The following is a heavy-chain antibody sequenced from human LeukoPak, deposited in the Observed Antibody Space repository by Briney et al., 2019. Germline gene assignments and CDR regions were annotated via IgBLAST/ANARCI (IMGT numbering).Heavy chain of an antibody. V-gene: IGHV3-64D*06. CDR2: ISSNGGST. CDR3: VGDGRDGYNKYFQY. Sequence: GGSLRLSCSASGSTFSSYVMHWVRQAPGKGLEYVSVISSNGGSTDYADPVKGRFTISRDNSKKTVYLQMSSLRGEDTAVYYCVGDGRDGYNKYFQYWGQSTLVTVSS. J-gene: IGHJ1*01. CDR1: GSTFSSYV. D-gene: IGHD5-24*01.